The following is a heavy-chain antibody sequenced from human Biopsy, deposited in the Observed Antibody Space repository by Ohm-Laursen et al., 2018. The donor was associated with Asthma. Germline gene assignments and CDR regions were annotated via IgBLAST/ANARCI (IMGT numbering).Heavy chain of an antibody. V-gene: IGHV1-69*05. D-gene: IGHD1-7*01. Sequence: SSVKVSCNASGGTFSSYAISWVRQAPGQGLEWMGGIIPIFGTANYAQKFQGRVTMTRDTSTSTVYMGLSSLRSEDTAVYYCARRGITGTTLDYWGQGTLVTVSS. CDR3: ARRGITGTTLDY. J-gene: IGHJ4*02. CDR2: IIPIFGTA. CDR1: GGTFSSYA.